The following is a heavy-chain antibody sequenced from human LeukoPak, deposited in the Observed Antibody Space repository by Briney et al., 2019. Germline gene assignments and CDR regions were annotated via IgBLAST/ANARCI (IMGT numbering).Heavy chain of an antibody. D-gene: IGHD3-22*01. CDR2: IYTSGST. CDR1: GGSISSGSYY. Sequence: SETLSLTCTVSGGSISSGSYYWSWIRQPAGKGLEWIGRIYTSGSTNYNPSLKSRVTISVDTSKNQFSLSLRSVTAADTAMYYCARVGGVSMIVATWGQGTLVTVSS. CDR3: ARVGGVSMIVAT. J-gene: IGHJ5*02. V-gene: IGHV4-61*02.